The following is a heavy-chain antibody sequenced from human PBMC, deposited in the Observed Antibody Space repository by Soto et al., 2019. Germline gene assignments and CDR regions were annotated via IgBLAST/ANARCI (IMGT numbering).Heavy chain of an antibody. Sequence: EVQLLESGGGLVQPGGSLRLSCAASGFTFGNYAMSWVRQAPGKGLEWVSSISASGGTTYYADAVKGHFTISRDSFTNALFLEMKSLRAEDTATYYCVKDRWRVGDPDTLDALEIWGQGIMVSVSS. CDR1: GFTFGNYA. J-gene: IGHJ3*02. CDR3: VKDRWRVGDPDTLDALEI. CDR2: ISASGGTT. V-gene: IGHV3-23*01. D-gene: IGHD4-17*01.